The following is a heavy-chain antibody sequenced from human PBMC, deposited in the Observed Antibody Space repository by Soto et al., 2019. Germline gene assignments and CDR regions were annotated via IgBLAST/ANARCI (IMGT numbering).Heavy chain of an antibody. CDR3: ARAQVGLVEDAFDI. Sequence: ASVKVSCKASGYTFTIYGIGWVRQAPGQGLEWMGWISAYNGNTNYAQKLQGRVTMTTDTSTSTAYMELRSLRSDDTAVYYCARAQVGLVEDAFDIWGQGTMVTVSS. V-gene: IGHV1-18*01. D-gene: IGHD6-19*01. CDR1: GYTFTIYG. J-gene: IGHJ3*02. CDR2: ISAYNGNT.